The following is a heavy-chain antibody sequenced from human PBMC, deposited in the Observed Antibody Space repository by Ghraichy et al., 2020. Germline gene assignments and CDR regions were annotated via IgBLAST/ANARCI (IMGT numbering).Heavy chain of an antibody. CDR2: INAGNGNT. D-gene: IGHD2-15*01. V-gene: IGHV1-3*01. Sequence: ASVKVSCKASGYIFTSYAMHWVRQAPGQRLEWMGWINAGNGNTKYSQKFQGRVTITRDTSASTAYMELSSLRSEDTAVYYCVLAEDIVTGGFEYWGQGTLVPVSS. CDR1: GYIFTSYA. CDR3: VLAEDIVTGGFEY. J-gene: IGHJ4*02.